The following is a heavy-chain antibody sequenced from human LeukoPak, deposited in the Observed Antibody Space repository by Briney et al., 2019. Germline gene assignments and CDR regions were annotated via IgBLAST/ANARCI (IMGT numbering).Heavy chain of an antibody. V-gene: IGHV3-30*18. Sequence: GGSLRLSCAASGFTFSSYGMHWVRQAPGKGLEWVAVISYDGSNKYYADSVKGRFTISRDNSKNTLYLQMNSLRAEDTAVYYCAKDFLAAARSYDAFDIWGQGTMVTVSS. CDR1: GFTFSSYG. CDR3: AKDFLAAARSYDAFDI. J-gene: IGHJ3*02. CDR2: ISYDGSNK. D-gene: IGHD6-6*01.